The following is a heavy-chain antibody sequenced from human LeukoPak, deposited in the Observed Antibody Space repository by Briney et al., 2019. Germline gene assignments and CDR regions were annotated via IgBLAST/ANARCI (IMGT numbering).Heavy chain of an antibody. CDR1: GFTFSSYE. V-gene: IGHV3-48*03. Sequence: TGGSLRLSCAASGFTFSSYEMNWVRQAPGKGLEWVSYISSSGSTIYYADPVKGRFTISRDNAKNSLYLQMNSLRAEDTAVYYCARGERPRGAFDIWGQGTMVTVSS. D-gene: IGHD3-16*01. J-gene: IGHJ3*02. CDR2: ISSSGSTI. CDR3: ARGERPRGAFDI.